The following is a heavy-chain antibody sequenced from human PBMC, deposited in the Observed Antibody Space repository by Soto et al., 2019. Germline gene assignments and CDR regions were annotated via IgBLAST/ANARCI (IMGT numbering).Heavy chain of an antibody. Sequence: ASVKVSCKASGYTFTDYYMHWVRQAPGQGLEWMGWINPKSGGTNYAQKFQGRVTMTRDTSISTAYMELSRLRSDDTAVYYCARALTPPSTSTGLFAPWGEGTRATVS. CDR1: GYTFTDYY. J-gene: IGHJ5*02. CDR3: ARALTPPSTSTGLFAP. D-gene: IGHD2-2*01. CDR2: INPKSGGT. V-gene: IGHV1-2*02.